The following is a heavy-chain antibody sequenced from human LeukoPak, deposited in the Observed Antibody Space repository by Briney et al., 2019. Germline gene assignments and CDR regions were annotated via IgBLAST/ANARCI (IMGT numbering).Heavy chain of an antibody. J-gene: IGHJ5*02. Sequence: ASVKVSCKASGYTFTSYGINWVRQATGQGLEWMGWMNPNSGNTGYAQKFQGRVTMTRNTSISTAYMELSSLRSEDTAVYYCASRAYCSGGSCYLPMGWFDPWGQGTLVTVSS. CDR3: ASRAYCSGGSCYLPMGWFDP. D-gene: IGHD2-15*01. V-gene: IGHV1-8*02. CDR2: MNPNSGNT. CDR1: GYTFTSYG.